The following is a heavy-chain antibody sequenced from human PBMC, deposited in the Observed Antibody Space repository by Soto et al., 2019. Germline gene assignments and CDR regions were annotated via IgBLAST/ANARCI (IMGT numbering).Heavy chain of an antibody. Sequence: ESGGGVVQPGRSLRLSCAASGFTFSSYGMHWVRQAPGKGLERVAVISYDGSNKYYADSVKGRFTISRDNSKNKLYLQMNSLRAEDTAVYYCAKGAVVVAAPFDYWGQGTLVTVSS. CDR1: GFTFSSYG. J-gene: IGHJ4*02. V-gene: IGHV3-30*18. D-gene: IGHD2-15*01. CDR3: AKGAVVVAAPFDY. CDR2: ISYDGSNK.